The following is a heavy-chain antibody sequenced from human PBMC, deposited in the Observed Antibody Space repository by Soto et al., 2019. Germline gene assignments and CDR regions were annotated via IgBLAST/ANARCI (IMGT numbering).Heavy chain of an antibody. CDR1: GGSISSGDYY. CDR3: ARDKITGLFDY. D-gene: IGHD2-8*02. CDR2: INHSGST. V-gene: IGHV4-39*07. Sequence: SETLPLTCTVSGGSISSGDYYWSWIRQPPGTGLEWIGEINHSGSTNYNPSLKSRVTISVDTSKNQFSLKLTSVTAADTAVYYCARDKITGLFDYWGQGTLVTVSS. J-gene: IGHJ4*02.